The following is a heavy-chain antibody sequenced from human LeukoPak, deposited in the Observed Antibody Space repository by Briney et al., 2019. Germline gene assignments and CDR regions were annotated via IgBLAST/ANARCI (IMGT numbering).Heavy chain of an antibody. CDR1: GFTFSSYG. J-gene: IGHJ6*03. Sequence: GGTLGLSCAASGFTFSSYGMSWVRQAPGKGLEWVSAISGSGGSTYYADSVKDRFTISRDNSKNTLYLQMNSLRAEDTAVYYCAKQTKVRGLDYYYYYMDVWGKGTTVTISS. D-gene: IGHD3-10*01. CDR2: ISGSGGST. CDR3: AKQTKVRGLDYYYYYMDV. V-gene: IGHV3-23*01.